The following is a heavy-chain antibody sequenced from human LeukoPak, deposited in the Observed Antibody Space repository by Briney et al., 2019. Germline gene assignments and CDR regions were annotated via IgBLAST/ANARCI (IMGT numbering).Heavy chain of an antibody. CDR1: GLTFSSYA. CDR3: AKEPPAERGYYFDY. Sequence: SGGSLRLSCAASGLTFSSYAMSWVRQAPGKGLEWVSAISGSGGSTYYADSVKGRFTISRDNSKNTLYLQMNSLRAEDMAVYYCAKEPPAERGYYFDYWGQGTLVTVSS. J-gene: IGHJ4*02. CDR2: ISGSGGST. D-gene: IGHD1-1*01. V-gene: IGHV3-23*01.